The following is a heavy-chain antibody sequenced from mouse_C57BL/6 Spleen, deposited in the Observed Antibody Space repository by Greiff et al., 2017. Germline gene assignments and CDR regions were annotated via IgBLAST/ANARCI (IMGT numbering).Heavy chain of an antibody. J-gene: IGHJ4*01. CDR1: GYTFTDYY. CDR3: ERGGGNDAMDY. CDR2: INPNNGGT. Sequence: EVQLLQSGPELVKPGASVKLSCKASGYTFTDYYMNWVKQSPGKGLEWIGDINPNNGGTSYNQKFKGKATLTVDKSSSTAYMELRSLTSEDSAVYYCERGGGNDAMDYWGQGTSVTVSS. V-gene: IGHV1-26*01. D-gene: IGHD1-1*02.